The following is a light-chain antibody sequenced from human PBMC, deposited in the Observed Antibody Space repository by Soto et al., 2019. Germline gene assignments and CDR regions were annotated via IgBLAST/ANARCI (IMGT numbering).Light chain of an antibody. V-gene: IGLV2-14*03. CDR2: DVS. Sequence: QSALTQPASVSGSPGQSITFSCTGTSSDIGAYNHVSWYQHHPGRAHKLMIFDVSIRPSGVSNRFSGSKSGNTASLTISGLQAEDEADYYCCSYTTSNTRVFGTGTKVTVL. CDR1: SSDIGAYNH. J-gene: IGLJ1*01. CDR3: CSYTTSNTRV.